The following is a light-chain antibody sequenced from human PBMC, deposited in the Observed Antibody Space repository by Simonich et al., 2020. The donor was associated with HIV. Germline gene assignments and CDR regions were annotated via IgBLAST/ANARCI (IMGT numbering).Light chain of an antibody. CDR3: QQYYSTLMYT. J-gene: IGKJ2*01. Sequence: EIVMTQSPANLSVSPGERTTLSCRASQSVSSNLAWYQQKPGQTPKLLIYGASSRATGIPARFSGSGSGTEFTRTISSLQPEDFATYYCQQYYSTLMYTFGQGTKLEIK. CDR2: GAS. V-gene: IGKV3-15*01. CDR1: QSVSSN.